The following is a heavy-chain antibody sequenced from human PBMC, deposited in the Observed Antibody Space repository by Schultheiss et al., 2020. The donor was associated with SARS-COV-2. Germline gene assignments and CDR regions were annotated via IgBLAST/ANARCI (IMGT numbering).Heavy chain of an antibody. J-gene: IGHJ6*03. CDR3: AARGSSGSYRYYYYMDV. V-gene: IGHV1-18*01. CDR1: GYTFTSYG. D-gene: IGHD1-26*01. Sequence: ASVKVSCKASGYTFTSYGISWVRQAPGQGLEWMGWISAYNGNTNYAQKLQGRVTMTTDTSTSTAYMELRSLRSDDTAVYYCAARGSSGSYRYYYYMDVWGKGTTVTVSS. CDR2: ISAYNGNT.